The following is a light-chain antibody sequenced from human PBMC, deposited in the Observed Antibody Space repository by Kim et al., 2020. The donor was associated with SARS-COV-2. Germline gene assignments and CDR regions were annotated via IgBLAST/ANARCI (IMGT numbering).Light chain of an antibody. CDR1: SSDVGGYNY. CDR2: EVS. V-gene: IGLV2-8*01. Sequence: QSALTQPPSASGSPGQSVTISCTGTSSDVGGYNYVSWYQQHPGKAPKLMIYEVSQRPSGVPDRFSGSKSGNTASLTVSGLQADDEADYYCSSYSATNNVIFGGGTKLSVL. J-gene: IGLJ2*01. CDR3: SSYSATNNVI.